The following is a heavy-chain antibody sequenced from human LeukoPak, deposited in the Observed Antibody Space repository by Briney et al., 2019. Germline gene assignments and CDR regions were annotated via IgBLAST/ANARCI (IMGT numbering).Heavy chain of an antibody. CDR1: GGTFSSYA. V-gene: IGHV1-69*06. CDR2: IIPIFGTA. CDR3: ARSKRRGDLLDY. J-gene: IGHJ4*02. D-gene: IGHD2-21*02. Sequence: GASVKVSCKASGGTFSSYAISWVRQAPGQGLEWMGGIIPIFGTANYAQKFQGRVTITADKSTSTAYMELSSLRSDDTALYYCARSKRRGDLLDYWGQGILVTVSS.